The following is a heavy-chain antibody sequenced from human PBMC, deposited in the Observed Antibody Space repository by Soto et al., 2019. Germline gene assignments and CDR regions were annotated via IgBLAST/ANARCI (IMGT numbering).Heavy chain of an antibody. Sequence: LSLTCTVSGGSISSGGYYWSWIRQHPGKGLEWIGYIYYSGSTYYNPSLKSRVTISVDTSKNQFSLKLSSVTAADTAVYYCAVGDYAASSRIFAYWGQGTLVTFS. V-gene: IGHV4-31*03. D-gene: IGHD4-17*01. J-gene: IGHJ4*02. CDR2: IYYSGST. CDR1: GGSISSGGYY. CDR3: AVGDYAASSRIFAY.